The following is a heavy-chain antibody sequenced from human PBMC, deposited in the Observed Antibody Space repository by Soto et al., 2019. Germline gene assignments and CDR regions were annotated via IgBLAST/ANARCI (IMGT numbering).Heavy chain of an antibody. V-gene: IGHV4-30-4*01. Sequence: SETLSLTCTVSDGSISSYDYYWSWIRQPPGKGLECIGYIYYSGSTYYNPSLKSRVTISVDTSKNQFSLKLSSVTAADTAVYYCAREGYSGYDSPGYFDYWGQGTLVTVS. J-gene: IGHJ4*02. CDR3: AREGYSGYDSPGYFDY. CDR1: DGSISSYDYY. D-gene: IGHD5-12*01. CDR2: IYYSGST.